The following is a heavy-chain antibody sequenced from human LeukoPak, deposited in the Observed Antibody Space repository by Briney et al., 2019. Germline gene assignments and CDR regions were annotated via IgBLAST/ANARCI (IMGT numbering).Heavy chain of an antibody. Sequence: GGSLRLSCAASGFTFSGFAMSWVRRTPGKGLEWVATIGNTETFYADSVTGRFTISRDNSKNTVNLQMNRLRVEDTAIYYCAKDWIQFNRVFDCFDSWGQGTLVTVSS. CDR1: GFTFSGFA. D-gene: IGHD5-18*01. CDR2: IGNTET. CDR3: AKDWIQFNRVFDCFDS. V-gene: IGHV3-23*01. J-gene: IGHJ4*02.